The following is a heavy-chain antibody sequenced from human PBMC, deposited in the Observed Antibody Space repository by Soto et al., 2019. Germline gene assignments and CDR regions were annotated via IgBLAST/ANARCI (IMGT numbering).Heavy chain of an antibody. CDR3: ARGKVRHDSSGYYPHYYFDY. Sequence: SETLSLTCAVSGGSISSGGYSWSWIRQPPGKGLEWIGYIYHSGSTYYNPSLKSRVTISVDRSKNQFSLKLSSVTAADTAVYYCARGKVRHDSSGYYPHYYFDYWGQGTLVTVSS. J-gene: IGHJ4*02. CDR2: IYHSGST. D-gene: IGHD3-22*01. V-gene: IGHV4-30-2*01. CDR1: GGSISSGGYS.